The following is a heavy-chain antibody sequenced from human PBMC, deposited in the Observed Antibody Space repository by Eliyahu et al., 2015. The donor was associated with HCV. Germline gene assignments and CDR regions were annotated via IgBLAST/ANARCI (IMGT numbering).Heavy chain of an antibody. V-gene: IGHV3-21*02. Sequence: EVQLVESGGGLVKPGGSLXLSCAASGFTFSSYTMNWVRQAPGKGLEWVSCISSFSTYKYYADSVQGRFTISRDDAKNAVYLQMNSLRAEDTAVYYCARDPEVIVSAMGLIDYWGQGTLVTVSS. CDR2: ISSFSTYK. J-gene: IGHJ4*02. D-gene: IGHD2/OR15-2a*01. CDR1: GFTFSSYT. CDR3: ARDPEVIVSAMGLIDY.